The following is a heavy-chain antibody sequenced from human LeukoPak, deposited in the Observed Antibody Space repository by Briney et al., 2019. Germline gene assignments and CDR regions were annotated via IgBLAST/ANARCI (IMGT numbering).Heavy chain of an antibody. CDR1: GFTFSSYA. J-gene: IGHJ6*03. D-gene: IGHD2-21*02. CDR3: AKRGDAFYYHYYYMDV. CDR2: IRYDGSNK. V-gene: IGHV3-30*02. Sequence: GGSLRLSCAASGFTFSSYAMSWVRQAPGKGLEWVAFIRYDGSNKYHADSVKGRFTISRDNSKNTLYLQMNSLRAEDTAVYYCAKRGDAFYYHYYYMDVWGKGTTVTVSS.